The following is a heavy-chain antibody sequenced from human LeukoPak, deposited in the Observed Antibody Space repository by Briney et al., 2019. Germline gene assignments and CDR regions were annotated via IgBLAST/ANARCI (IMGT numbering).Heavy chain of an antibody. CDR2: INPNSGGT. D-gene: IGHD5-18*01. CDR1: GYTFTGYY. J-gene: IGHJ4*02. Sequence: ASVKVSCKTSGYTFTGYYMHWVRQAPGQGLEWMGWINPNSGGTNYAQKFQGRVTMARDTSISTAYMELSRLRSDDTAVYYCARGGYSYDYELDYWGQGTLVTVSS. V-gene: IGHV1-2*02. CDR3: ARGGYSYDYELDY.